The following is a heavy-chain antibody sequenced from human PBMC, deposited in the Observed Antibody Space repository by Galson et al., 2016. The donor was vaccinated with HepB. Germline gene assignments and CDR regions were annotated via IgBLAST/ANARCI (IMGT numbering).Heavy chain of an antibody. CDR1: GYNFATYW. J-gene: IGHJ6*02. CDR3: AGAVNGDSRWGV. D-gene: IGHD4-17*01. Sequence: QSGAEVKKPGESLKISCKGSGYNFATYWIGWVRQMPGKGLEWMAIMHVADSHTKYSPSFQGQVSISADKSISTAYMRWSSLQASDTAIYYCAGAVNGDSRWGVWGQGTTVTVSS. CDR2: MHVADSHT. V-gene: IGHV5-51*01.